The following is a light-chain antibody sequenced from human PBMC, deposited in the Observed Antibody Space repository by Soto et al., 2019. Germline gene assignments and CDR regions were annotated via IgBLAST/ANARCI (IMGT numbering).Light chain of an antibody. Sequence: QPVLTQPASVSGSPGQSITISCTGTSSDVGAYNYVSWYQHHPGKAPKLMIYDVSNRPSGVSDRFSGSKSGNTASLTISGLRAEDEADYYCSSYTSSSTLEFGGGTQLTVL. V-gene: IGLV2-14*03. CDR2: DVS. CDR3: SSYTSSSTLE. CDR1: SSDVGAYNY. J-gene: IGLJ2*01.